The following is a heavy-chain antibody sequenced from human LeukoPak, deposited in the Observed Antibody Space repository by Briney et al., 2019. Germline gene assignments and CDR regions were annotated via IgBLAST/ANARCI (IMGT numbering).Heavy chain of an antibody. Sequence: ASVKVSCKASGYTFTSYGISWVRQAPGQGLEWMGWISAYSGNTNYAQKLQGRVTMTTDTSTSTAYMELRSLRSDDTAVYYCARSYCSSTSCCPRAHYYYGMDVWGQGTTVTVSS. V-gene: IGHV1-18*01. J-gene: IGHJ6*02. CDR1: GYTFTSYG. CDR2: ISAYSGNT. CDR3: ARSYCSSTSCCPRAHYYYGMDV. D-gene: IGHD2-2*01.